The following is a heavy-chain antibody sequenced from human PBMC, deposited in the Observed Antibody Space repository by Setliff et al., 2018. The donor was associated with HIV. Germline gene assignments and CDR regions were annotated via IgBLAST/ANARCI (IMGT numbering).Heavy chain of an antibody. J-gene: IGHJ3*02. Sequence: ASVKVSCKASGGTFSSYAIGWVRQAPGQGLEWMGRIIPVFGTANYAQKFQGRVTIIADKSTSTAYMELSSLRSEDTAVYYCAREDGSYDGGRGAFEIWGQGTMVTVSS. V-gene: IGHV1-69*06. CDR3: AREDGSYDGGRGAFEI. CDR1: GGTFSSYA. D-gene: IGHD1-26*01. CDR2: IIPVFGTA.